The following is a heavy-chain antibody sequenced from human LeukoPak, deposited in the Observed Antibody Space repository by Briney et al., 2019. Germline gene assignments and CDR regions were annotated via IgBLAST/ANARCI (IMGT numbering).Heavy chain of an antibody. V-gene: IGHV3-9*01. CDR2: ISWNSGSI. Sequence: PGGSLRLSCAAYGFTFDDYAMHWVRQAPGKGMEWVSGISWNSGSIGYADSVKGRFTISRDNAKNSLYLQMNSLRAEDTALYYCAKDSYYDILTGYYTLWGQGTLVTVSS. J-gene: IGHJ4*02. CDR3: AKDSYYDILTGYYTL. D-gene: IGHD3-9*01. CDR1: GFTFDDYA.